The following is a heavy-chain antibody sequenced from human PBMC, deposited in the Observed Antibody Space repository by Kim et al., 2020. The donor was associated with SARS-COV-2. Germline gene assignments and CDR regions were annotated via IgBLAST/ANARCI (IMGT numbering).Heavy chain of an antibody. V-gene: IGHV3-23*01. D-gene: IGHD1-26*01. J-gene: IGHJ6*02. CDR1: GFSFGCCA. CDR2: ISHDGTSS. CDR3: AKDVWDYSGMDV. Sequence: GGSLRLSCVASGFSFGCCAMTWVRQVPGKGPEWVSSISHDGTSSHYANSVRGRFTISRDDSKNTLYLQLNSLRGEDTALYYCAKDVWDYSGMDVWGQGTTVTVSS.